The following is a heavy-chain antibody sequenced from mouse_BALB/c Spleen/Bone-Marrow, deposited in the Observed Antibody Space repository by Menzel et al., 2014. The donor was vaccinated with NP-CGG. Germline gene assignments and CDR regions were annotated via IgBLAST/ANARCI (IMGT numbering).Heavy chain of an antibody. V-gene: IGHV14-3*02. CDR1: GFNIKDTY. J-gene: IGHJ3*01. CDR2: IDPVNGNT. D-gene: IGHD1-1*01. Sequence: VQLQQSGAELVKPGASVKLSCTASGFNIKDTYMHWVKQRPEQGLEWIGRIDPVNGNTKYDPKFQGKATITADTSSNTAYLQLSSLTSEDTAVYYCASYYYGSSSFACWGRGTMDTVSA. CDR3: ASYYYGSSSFAC.